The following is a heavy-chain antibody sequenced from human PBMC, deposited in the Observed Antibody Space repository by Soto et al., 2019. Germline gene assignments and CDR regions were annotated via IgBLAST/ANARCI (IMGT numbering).Heavy chain of an antibody. J-gene: IGHJ3*02. Sequence: QVQLVKSGAEVKKPGASVKVSCKASGYTFTSYDISWVRQATGQGLEWMGWMNPNSGNTGYAQKFQGRVTMTRNTSISTAYMELSSLRSEDTAVYYCARGSVVGYWDAFDIWGQGTMVTVSS. CDR3: ARGSVVGYWDAFDI. D-gene: IGHD2-15*01. CDR1: GYTFTSYD. V-gene: IGHV1-8*01. CDR2: MNPNSGNT.